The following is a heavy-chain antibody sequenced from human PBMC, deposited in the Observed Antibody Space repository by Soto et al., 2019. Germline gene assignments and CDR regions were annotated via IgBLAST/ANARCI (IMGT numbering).Heavy chain of an antibody. CDR2: IYYSGST. J-gene: IGHJ4*02. Sequence: SETLSLTCTVSGGSISSYYWSWIRQPPGKGLEWIGYIYYSGSTNYNPSPKSRVTISVDTSKNQFSLKLSSVTAADTAVYYCARASGSYSPFDYWGQGTLVTVSS. CDR3: ARASGSYSPFDY. CDR1: GGSISSYY. V-gene: IGHV4-59*08. D-gene: IGHD3-10*01.